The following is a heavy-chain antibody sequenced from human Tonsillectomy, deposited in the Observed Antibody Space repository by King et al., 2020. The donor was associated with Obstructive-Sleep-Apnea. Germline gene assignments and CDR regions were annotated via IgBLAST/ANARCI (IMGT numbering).Heavy chain of an antibody. CDR2: IYYSGST. V-gene: IGHV4-30-4*01. J-gene: IGHJ5*02. D-gene: IGHD5-12*01. CDR3: ARVNYSGYDFCRWFDP. CDR1: GGSISSGDYY. Sequence: VQLQESGPGLVKPSQTLSLICTVSGGSISSGDYYWSWIRQPPGKGLDWIGYIYYSGSTYYNPSLKSRVTISVDTSENQFSLKLSSVTAADTAVYYCARVNYSGYDFCRWFDPWGQGTLVTVSS.